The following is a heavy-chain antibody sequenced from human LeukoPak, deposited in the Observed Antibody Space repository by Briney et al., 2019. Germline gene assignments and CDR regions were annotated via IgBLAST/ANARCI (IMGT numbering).Heavy chain of an antibody. CDR1: GDSVSSNSAA. V-gene: IGHV6-1*01. D-gene: IGHD3-22*01. CDR3: ARDSGYYYDSKRPLDY. J-gene: IGHJ4*02. CDR2: TYYRSKWYN. Sequence: SRTLSLTCAISGDSVSSNSAAWNWIRQSPSRGLEWLGRTYYRSKWYNDYAVSVKSRITINPDTSKNQFSLQLNSVTPEDTAVYYCARDSGYYYDSKRPLDYWGQGTLVTVSS.